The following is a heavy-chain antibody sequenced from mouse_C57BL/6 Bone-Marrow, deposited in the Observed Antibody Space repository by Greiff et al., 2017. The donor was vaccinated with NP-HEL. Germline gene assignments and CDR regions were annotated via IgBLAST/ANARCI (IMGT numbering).Heavy chain of an antibody. V-gene: IGHV1-55*01. CDR2: IYPGSGST. Sequence: QVQLQQPGAELVKPGASVKMSCKASGYTFTSYWITWVKQRPGQGLEWIGDIYPGSGSTNYNEKFKSKATLTVDTSSSTAYMQLSSLTSEDSAVYYCARGRGWLLRDYFDYWGQGTTLTVSS. D-gene: IGHD2-3*01. CDR1: GYTFTSYW. CDR3: ARGRGWLLRDYFDY. J-gene: IGHJ2*01.